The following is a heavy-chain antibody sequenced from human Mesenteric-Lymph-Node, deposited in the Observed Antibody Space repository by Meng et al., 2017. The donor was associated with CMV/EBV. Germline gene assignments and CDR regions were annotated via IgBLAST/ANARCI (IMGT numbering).Heavy chain of an antibody. CDR1: GLTLSNSW. CDR2: LTSDGRTA. J-gene: IGHJ4*02. D-gene: IGHD6-13*01. Sequence: SGLTLSNSWMHWVRQVPGKELVWVSRLTSDGRTAYADSVEGRFTISRDDTTSTLYLQMNSLRAEDTAVYYCARIGMVYSSSWYYLDYWGQGTLVTVSS. CDR3: ARIGMVYSSSWYYLDY. V-gene: IGHV3-74*03.